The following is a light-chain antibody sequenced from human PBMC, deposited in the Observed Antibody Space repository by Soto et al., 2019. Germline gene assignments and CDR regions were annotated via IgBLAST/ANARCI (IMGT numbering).Light chain of an antibody. CDR2: AVS. J-gene: IGLJ3*02. Sequence: QSALTQPPSASGSPGQSVTISCTGTSSDVGGYNYVSWYQQHPGKAPKLILYAVSKRPSGVPGRFSGSKSGNTASLTVSGLQAEDEADYYCSSYARGDNLLFGGGTKVTVL. CDR3: SSYARGDNLL. CDR1: SSDVGGYNY. V-gene: IGLV2-8*01.